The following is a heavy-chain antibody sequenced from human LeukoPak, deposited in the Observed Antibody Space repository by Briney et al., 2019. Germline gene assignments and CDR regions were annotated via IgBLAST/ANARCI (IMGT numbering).Heavy chain of an antibody. V-gene: IGHV3-21*01. CDR2: ISSSGTYI. CDR3: ARDKHGDYGLDY. CDR1: GFTFGTYS. J-gene: IGHJ4*02. Sequence: GGSLRLSCAASGFTFGTYSMNWVRQAPGAGLEWVSSISSSGTYIYYADSVKGRFTISRDTAKNSLYLQMNSLRAEDTAVYYCARDKHGDYGLDYWGQGTLVTVSS. D-gene: IGHD4-17*01.